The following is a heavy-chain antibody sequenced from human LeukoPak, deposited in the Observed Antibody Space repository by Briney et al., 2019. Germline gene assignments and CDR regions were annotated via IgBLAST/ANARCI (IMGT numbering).Heavy chain of an antibody. CDR3: ARRPCSGGSCYSRTDAFDI. J-gene: IGHJ3*02. CDR2: INHSGST. Sequence: SETLSLTCAVYGGSFSGYYWSWIRQPPGKGLEWIGEINHSGSTNYNPSLKSRVTTSVDTSKNQFSLKLSSVTAADTAVYYCARRPCSGGSCYSRTDAFDIWGQGTMVTVSS. V-gene: IGHV4-34*01. CDR1: GGSFSGYY. D-gene: IGHD2-15*01.